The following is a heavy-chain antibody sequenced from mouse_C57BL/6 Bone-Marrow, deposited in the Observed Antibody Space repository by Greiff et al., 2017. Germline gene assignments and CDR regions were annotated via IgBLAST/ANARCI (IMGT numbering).Heavy chain of an antibody. V-gene: IGHV1-15*01. J-gene: IGHJ1*03. Sequence: QVQLKGSGAELVRPGASVTLSCKASGYTFTDYEMHWVKQTPVHGLEWIGAIDPETGGTAYNQKFKGKAILTADKSSSTAYMELRSLTSEDSAVYYCTRRGWYFDVWGTGTTVTVSS. CDR3: TRRGWYFDV. CDR1: GYTFTDYE. CDR2: IDPETGGT.